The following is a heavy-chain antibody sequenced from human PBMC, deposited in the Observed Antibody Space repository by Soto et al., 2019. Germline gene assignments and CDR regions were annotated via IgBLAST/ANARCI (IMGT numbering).Heavy chain of an antibody. CDR2: ISSDGNNK. Sequence: QVQLVESGGGVVQPGRSLRLSCAASGFTFSNYAMHWVRQAPGKGLEWVTVISSDGNNKYYADSVKGRFTISRDNSKNTLYLPVISLRAEDTAVYYFARERRGGNSGYYLDYWGQGTLVTVSS. CDR1: GFTFSNYA. D-gene: IGHD2-21*02. V-gene: IGHV3-30-3*01. CDR3: ARERRGGNSGYYLDY. J-gene: IGHJ4*02.